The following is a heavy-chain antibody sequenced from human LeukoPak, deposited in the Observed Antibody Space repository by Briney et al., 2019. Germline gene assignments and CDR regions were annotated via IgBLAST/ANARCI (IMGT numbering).Heavy chain of an antibody. D-gene: IGHD1-26*01. V-gene: IGHV3-21*01. CDR1: GSIFRSYN. Sequence: GGSLRLSCAASGSIFRSYNMNWVRQAPGKGLEWVSAISGTSTYIDYADSVKGRFTISRDNAKNSLYLQMNSLRVEDTAVYYCAREGIVGATLFDYWGQGTLVTVSS. CDR2: ISGTSTYI. J-gene: IGHJ4*02. CDR3: AREGIVGATLFDY.